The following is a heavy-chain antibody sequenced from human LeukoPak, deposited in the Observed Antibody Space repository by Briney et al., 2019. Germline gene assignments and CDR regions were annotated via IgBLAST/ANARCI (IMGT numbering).Heavy chain of an antibody. CDR2: IKQGGSEK. V-gene: IGHV3-7*01. CDR3: ARALVATISSTWTTVTTRGFDY. J-gene: IGHJ4*02. CDR1: GFTFSSYW. D-gene: IGHD4-17*01. Sequence: GGSLRLSCAASGFTFSSYWMSWVRQAPGKGRERVANIKQGGSEKYYVDSVKGRFTISRDNAKNSLYLQMNSLRAEDTAVYYCARALVATISSTWTTVTTRGFDYWGQGTLVTVSS.